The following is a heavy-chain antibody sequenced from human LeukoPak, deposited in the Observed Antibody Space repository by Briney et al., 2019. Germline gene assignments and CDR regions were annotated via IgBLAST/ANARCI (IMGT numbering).Heavy chain of an antibody. CDR1: GGSISSSSYY. CDR2: IYYSGST. J-gene: IGHJ4*02. CDR3: ARLGIAAAGTPYFDY. V-gene: IGHV4-39*01. D-gene: IGHD6-13*01. Sequence: SETLSLTCTVSGGSISSSSYYWGWIRQPPGKGLEWIGSIYYSGSTYYNPSIKSRVTIPVDTSKNQFSLKPSSVTAADTAVYYCARLGIAAAGTPYFDYWGQGTLVTVSS.